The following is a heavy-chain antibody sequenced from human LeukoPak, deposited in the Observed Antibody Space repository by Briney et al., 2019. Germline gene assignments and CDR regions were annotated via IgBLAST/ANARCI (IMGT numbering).Heavy chain of an antibody. V-gene: IGHV1-8*01. Sequence: ASVKVSCKASGYTFTSYDINWVRQATGQGLEWMGWMNPNSGNTGYAQKFQGRVTMTRNTPISTAYMELSSLRSEDTAVYYCARLGYYDYIWGSYRYTELDYWGQGTLVTVSS. CDR1: GYTFTSYD. J-gene: IGHJ4*02. D-gene: IGHD3-16*02. CDR2: MNPNSGNT. CDR3: ARLGYYDYIWGSYRYTELDY.